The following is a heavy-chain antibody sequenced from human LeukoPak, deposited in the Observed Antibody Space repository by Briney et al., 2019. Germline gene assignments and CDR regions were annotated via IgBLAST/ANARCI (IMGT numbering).Heavy chain of an antibody. Sequence: GGSLRLSCAASGFTFSSYSMNWVRQAPGKGLEWVSSISSSSYIYYADSAKGRFTISRDNVKNSLYLQMNSLRAEDTAVYYCARVKGGYWGQGTLVTVSS. J-gene: IGHJ4*02. CDR3: ARVKGGY. V-gene: IGHV3-21*01. CDR2: ISSSSYI. CDR1: GFTFSSYS.